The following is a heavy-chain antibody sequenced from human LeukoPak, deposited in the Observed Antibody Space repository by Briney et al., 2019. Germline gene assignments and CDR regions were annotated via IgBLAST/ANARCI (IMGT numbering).Heavy chain of an antibody. Sequence: PSGTLSLTCDVSGGSISSSNWWSWVRQPPGKALEWIGEIYHSGSTNYNPSLKSRVTISVDKSKNQFSLKLSSVTAADTAVYYCARDRYCSSTSCYLRSDYYYYYMDVWGKGTTVTISS. V-gene: IGHV4-4*02. J-gene: IGHJ6*03. CDR2: IYHSGST. D-gene: IGHD2-2*01. CDR3: ARDRYCSSTSCYLRSDYYYYYMDV. CDR1: GGSISSSNW.